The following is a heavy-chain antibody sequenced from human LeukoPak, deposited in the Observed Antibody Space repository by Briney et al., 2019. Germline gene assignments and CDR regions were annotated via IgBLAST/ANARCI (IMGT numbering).Heavy chain of an antibody. D-gene: IGHD3-22*01. CDR2: ISGSGGST. J-gene: IGHJ4*02. V-gene: IGHV3-23*01. CDR1: GFTFSSYA. Sequence: PGGSLRLSCAASGFTFSSYAMSWVRQAPGKGLEWVSAISGSGGSTYYADSVKGRFTISRDNSKNTLYLQMNSLRAEDTAVYYCARGRYYYETSGYVDYWGQGTLVTVSS. CDR3: ARGRYYYETSGYVDY.